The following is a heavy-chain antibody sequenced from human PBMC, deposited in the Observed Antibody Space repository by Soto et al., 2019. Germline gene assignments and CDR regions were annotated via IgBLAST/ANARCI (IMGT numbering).Heavy chain of an antibody. J-gene: IGHJ6*02. CDR3: ARLDYGDSRFYYYYGMDV. CDR1: GGSISSSSYY. Sequence: KPSETLSLTCTVSGGSISSSSYYWGWIRQPPGKGLEWIGSIYYSGSTYYNPSLKSRVTISVDTSKNQFSLKLSSVTAADTAVYYCARLDYGDSRFYYYYGMDVWGQGTTVTVSS. CDR2: IYYSGST. V-gene: IGHV4-39*01. D-gene: IGHD4-17*01.